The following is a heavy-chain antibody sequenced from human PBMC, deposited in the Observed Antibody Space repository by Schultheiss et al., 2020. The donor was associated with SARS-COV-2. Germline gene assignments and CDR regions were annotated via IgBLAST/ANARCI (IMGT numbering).Heavy chain of an antibody. J-gene: IGHJ6*02. CDR3: ARDLRGYYYGWSYYGMDV. V-gene: IGHV3-23*01. CDR1: GFTFSSYA. Sequence: GGSLRLSCAASGFTFSSYAMSWVRQAPGKGLEWVSAISGSGGSTYYADSVKGRFTISRDNSKNTLYLQMNSLRAEDTAVYYCARDLRGYYYGWSYYGMDVWGQGTTVTVSS. D-gene: IGHD3-22*01. CDR2: ISGSGGST.